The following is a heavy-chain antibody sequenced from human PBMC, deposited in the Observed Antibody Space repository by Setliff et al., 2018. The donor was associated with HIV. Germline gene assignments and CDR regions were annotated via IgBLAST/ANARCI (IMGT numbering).Heavy chain of an antibody. D-gene: IGHD1-1*01. CDR1: GDSFSTSSYF. J-gene: IGHJ4*02. Sequence: SETLSLTCSVSGDSFSTSSYFWGRVRQSPGGGLEWIGNIFYTGFTHYNPSLKSRVTISIDTSKNHFSLSLASVSDSDTAVYYCTREGRGDPALATTRLDYWGQGKLVTVSS. CDR3: TREGRGDPALATTRLDY. CDR2: IFYTGFT. V-gene: IGHV4-39*02.